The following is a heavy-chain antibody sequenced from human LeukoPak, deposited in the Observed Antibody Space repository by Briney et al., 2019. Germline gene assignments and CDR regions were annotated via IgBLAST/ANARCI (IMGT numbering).Heavy chain of an antibody. CDR1: GFSFSSHG. Sequence: GGTLRLSCAASGFSFSSHGMSWVRQAPGKGLEWVSGIIGGAGSTYYADSVKGRFTISGDNSKNTLFLQMNSLRAEDTAVYYCAHGAMYQLDYWGQGALVTVSS. J-gene: IGHJ4*02. CDR3: AHGAMYQLDY. CDR2: IIGGAGST. V-gene: IGHV3-23*01. D-gene: IGHD2-2*01.